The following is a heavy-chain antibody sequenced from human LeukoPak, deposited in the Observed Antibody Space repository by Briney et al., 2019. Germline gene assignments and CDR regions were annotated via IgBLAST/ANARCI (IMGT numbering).Heavy chain of an antibody. CDR3: ARQSAYNPYYVFDS. V-gene: IGHV4-38-2*02. CDR2: IYQSGST. CDR1: GYSISSRYF. J-gene: IGHJ4*02. D-gene: IGHD3-16*01. Sequence: SETLSLTCTVSGYSISSRYFWGWIRQPPGKGLEWIGSIYQSGSTYYNPSLKSRVTISVDTSKDQFSVKLTSVTAADTAVYFCARQSAYNPYYVFDSWGQGTLVTVSS.